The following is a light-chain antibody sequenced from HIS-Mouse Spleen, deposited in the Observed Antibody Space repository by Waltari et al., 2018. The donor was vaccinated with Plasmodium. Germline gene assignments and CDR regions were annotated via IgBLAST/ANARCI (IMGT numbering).Light chain of an antibody. J-gene: IGLJ2*01. Sequence: SYELTQPPSVSVSPGQTASIPCSGDQLGGNYSCWYQQKPGQAPVLVIDQESKRPSGMPERFSGSNSVNTATLTTSGTQAVDEAVDDCQAWDSSTVVFGGGTMLTVL. CDR2: QES. V-gene: IGLV3-1*01. CDR1: QLGGNY. CDR3: QAWDSSTVV.